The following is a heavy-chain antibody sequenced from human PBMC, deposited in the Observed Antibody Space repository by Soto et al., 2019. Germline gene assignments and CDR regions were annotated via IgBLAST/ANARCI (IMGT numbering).Heavy chain of an antibody. D-gene: IGHD3-16*01. CDR1: GFTVSSNY. CDR3: ASTREGAYYYYGMDV. J-gene: IGHJ6*02. V-gene: IGHV3-66*01. CDR2: IYSGGST. Sequence: GGSLRLSCAASGFTVSSNYMSWVRQAPGKGLEWVSVIYSGGSTYYADSVKGRFTISRHNSKNTLYLQMNSLRAEDTAVYYSASTREGAYYYYGMDVWGQGTTVTVSS.